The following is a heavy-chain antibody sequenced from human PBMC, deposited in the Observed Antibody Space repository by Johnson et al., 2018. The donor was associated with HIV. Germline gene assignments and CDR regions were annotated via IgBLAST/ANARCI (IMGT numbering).Heavy chain of an antibody. V-gene: IGHV3-11*01. Sequence: QMQLVESGGGLVQPGGSLRLSCAASGFTVSSNYMSWVRQAPGKGLEWVSYIRSSGSTIYYADSVKGRFIISRDNAKNSLYLQMKSLRAEDTALYYCARAKSGYCAGAICYGSGFDIWGQGTMVTVSS. CDR3: ARAKSGYCAGAICYGSGFDI. CDR1: GFTVSSNY. CDR2: IRSSGSTI. J-gene: IGHJ3*02. D-gene: IGHD2-8*02.